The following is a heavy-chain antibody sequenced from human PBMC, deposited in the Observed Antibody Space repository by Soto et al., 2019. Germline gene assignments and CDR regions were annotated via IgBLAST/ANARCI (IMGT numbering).Heavy chain of an antibody. V-gene: IGHV3-23*01. J-gene: IGHJ6*02. CDR1: GFTFSAYA. D-gene: IGHD3-10*01. Sequence: PGGSLRLSCVASGFTFSAYAMSWVRQAPGKGLEWVSGITREGHIFYGDSVKGRFTISRDNSKNTLYLQMNSLRVEDAAIYYCAKDGGFSGSYYYGMDVWGQGTTVTVSS. CDR3: AKDGGFSGSYYYGMDV. CDR2: ITREGHI.